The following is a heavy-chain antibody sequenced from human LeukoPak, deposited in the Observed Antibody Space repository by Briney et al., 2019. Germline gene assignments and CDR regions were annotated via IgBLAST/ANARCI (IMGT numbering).Heavy chain of an antibody. D-gene: IGHD3-10*02. CDR1: GFTFSSYS. CDR3: AELGITMIGGV. V-gene: IGHV3-48*04. J-gene: IGHJ6*04. Sequence: PGGSLRLSCTASGFTFSSYSMNWVRQAPGKGLEWVSYIHNSGSTIYYADSVKGRFTISRDNAKNSLYLQMNSLRAEDTAVYYCAELGITMIGGVWGKGTTVTISS. CDR2: IHNSGSTI.